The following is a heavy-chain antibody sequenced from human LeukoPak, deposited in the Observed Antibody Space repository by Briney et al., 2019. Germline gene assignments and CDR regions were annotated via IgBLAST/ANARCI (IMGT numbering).Heavy chain of an antibody. CDR1: GFTFSSYS. Sequence: SPGGSLRLSCAASGFTFSSYSMNWVRQAPGKGLEWVSSISSSSSYIYYADSVKGRFTISRDNAKNSLYLQTNSLRAEDTAVYYCARARSSVTMIAEHWGQGTLVTVSS. J-gene: IGHJ1*01. D-gene: IGHD3-22*01. V-gene: IGHV3-21*01. CDR2: ISSSSSYI. CDR3: ARARSSVTMIAEH.